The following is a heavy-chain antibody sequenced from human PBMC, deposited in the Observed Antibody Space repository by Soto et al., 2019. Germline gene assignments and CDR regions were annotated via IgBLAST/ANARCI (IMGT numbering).Heavy chain of an antibody. J-gene: IGHJ4*02. CDR1: GYTFTSYD. V-gene: IGHV1-18*01. D-gene: IGHD3-3*01. CDR3: ARAGYYDFCSCFNVGGTTVYDK. Sequence: ATAKVSCTASGYTFTSYDISWVRQAPGQGLEWMGWISAYNGNTNYAQKLQGRVTMTTDTSTSTAYREVRSLRSDETAAYYCARAGYYDFCSCFNVGGTTVYDKWGQRTLVTVSS. CDR2: ISAYNGNT.